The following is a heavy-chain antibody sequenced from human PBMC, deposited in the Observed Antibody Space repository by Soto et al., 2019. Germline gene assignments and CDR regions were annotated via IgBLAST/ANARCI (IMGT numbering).Heavy chain of an antibody. CDR2: ISASGGDT. Sequence: EAQMLESGGGSVQPGGSLRLSCAASGFTFSTYAVAWVRQSPGKGLEWVSSISASGGDTWYAASVKGRFTISRDNSKNTLYLQMNSLRFEDRAVYYCARRPTATASWGQGTLVTVSS. D-gene: IGHD1-1*01. CDR1: GFTFSTYA. CDR3: ARRPTATAS. J-gene: IGHJ5*02. V-gene: IGHV3-23*01.